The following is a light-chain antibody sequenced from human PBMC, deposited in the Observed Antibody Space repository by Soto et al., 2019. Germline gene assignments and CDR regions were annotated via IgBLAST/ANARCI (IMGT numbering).Light chain of an antibody. V-gene: IGKV1-12*01. J-gene: IGKJ5*01. CDR2: AAS. Sequence: DIQMTQSPSTVSASVGDRVTITCRASQNIISWLAWYQQQPGRAPKLLIYAASILQSVVPSRFSGSGSGTDFTLTINSLQPEDFATYYCQQAYVFPVTFGQGTRLEIK. CDR1: QNIISW. CDR3: QQAYVFPVT.